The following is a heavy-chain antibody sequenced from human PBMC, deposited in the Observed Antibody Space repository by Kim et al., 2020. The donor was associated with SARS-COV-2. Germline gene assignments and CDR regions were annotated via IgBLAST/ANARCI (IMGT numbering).Heavy chain of an antibody. V-gene: IGHV4-59*13. CDR1: GGSISSYY. CDR2: IYYSGST. CDR3: ARDPRRSGSGSHYDAFDI. D-gene: IGHD3-10*01. J-gene: IGHJ3*02. Sequence: SETLSLTCTVSGGSISSYYWSWIRQPPGKGLEWIGYIYYSGSTNYNPSLKSRVTISVDTSKNQFSLKLSSVTAADTAVYYCARDPRRSGSGSHYDAFDI.